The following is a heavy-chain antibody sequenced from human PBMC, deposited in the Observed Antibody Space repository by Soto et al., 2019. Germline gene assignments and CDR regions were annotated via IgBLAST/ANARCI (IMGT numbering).Heavy chain of an antibody. D-gene: IGHD6-19*01. CDR2: ISSSGSTI. Sequence: GSLRLSCAASGSTFSSYEMNWVRQAPGKGLEWVSYISSSGSTIYYADSVKGRFTISRDNAKNSLYLQMNSLRAEDTAVYYCARDLIAVAGRGIGYWGQGTLVTVSS. CDR1: GSTFSSYE. J-gene: IGHJ4*02. CDR3: ARDLIAVAGRGIGY. V-gene: IGHV3-48*03.